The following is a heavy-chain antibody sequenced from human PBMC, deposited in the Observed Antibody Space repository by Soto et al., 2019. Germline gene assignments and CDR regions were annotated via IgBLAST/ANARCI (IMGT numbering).Heavy chain of an antibody. CDR2: ISYDGSNK. V-gene: IGHV3-30*18. Sequence: QVQLVESGGGVVQPGRSLRLSCAASAFTFSRYGMHWVRQAPGKGLEWVAVISYDGSNKYYVDSVKGRFTISRDNSKNTLYLQMNSLRAEDTAVYYCAKDRGVRGGSLDLWGLGTLVTVSS. D-gene: IGHD3-10*01. J-gene: IGHJ5*02. CDR3: AKDRGVRGGSLDL. CDR1: AFTFSRYG.